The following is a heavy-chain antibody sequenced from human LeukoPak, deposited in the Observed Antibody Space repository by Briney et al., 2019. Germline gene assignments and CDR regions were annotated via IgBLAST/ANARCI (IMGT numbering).Heavy chain of an antibody. CDR3: ARLPDYSNYVDWFDP. CDR2: IYYSGST. D-gene: IGHD4-11*01. Sequence: SQTLSLTCTVSGGSISSYYWSWIRQPPGKGLERIGYIYYSGSTNYNPSLKSRVTISVDTSKNQFSLKLSSVTAADTAVYYCARLPDYSNYVDWFDPWGQGTLVTVSS. CDR1: GGSISSYY. J-gene: IGHJ5*02. V-gene: IGHV4-59*08.